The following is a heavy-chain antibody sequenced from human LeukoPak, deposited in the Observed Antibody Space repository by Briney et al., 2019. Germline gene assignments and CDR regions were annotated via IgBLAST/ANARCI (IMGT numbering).Heavy chain of an antibody. CDR3: AKDLSKGLLYRRGMYYFDY. Sequence: PGGSLRLSCAASGFTFTNYAMHWVRQAPGKGLEYVSAISYNGGSTYYANSVKGRFTISRDNSKNTLYLQMNSLRAEDTAVYYCAKDLSKGLLYRRGMYYFDYWGQGTLVTVSS. J-gene: IGHJ4*02. D-gene: IGHD3-10*01. CDR1: GFTFTNYA. CDR2: ISYNGGST. V-gene: IGHV3-64*01.